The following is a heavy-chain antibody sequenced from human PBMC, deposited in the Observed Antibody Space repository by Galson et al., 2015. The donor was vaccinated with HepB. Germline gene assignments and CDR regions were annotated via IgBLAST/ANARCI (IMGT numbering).Heavy chain of an antibody. V-gene: IGHV3-15*01. J-gene: IGHJ4*02. D-gene: IGHD3-10*01. CDR1: GFTLISYT. CDR3: ATGGHYFGA. CDR2: IKRKSEGGTT. Sequence: LRLSCAASGFTLISYTMNWVRQAPGRGLEWIGRIKRKSEGGTTEYGAPLKGRVSISRDESQNTLYLLMNGLETEDTAIYHCATGGHYFGAWGQGTLVTVSS.